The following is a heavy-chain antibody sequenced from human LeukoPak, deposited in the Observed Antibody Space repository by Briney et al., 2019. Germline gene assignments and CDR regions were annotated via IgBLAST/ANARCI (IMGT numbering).Heavy chain of an antibody. CDR3: ARAMGGAGTVTDY. Sequence: SETLSLTCTVSGGSIKSYYWGWIRQPPGKGLEWIGQIYYSGSTNYNPSLKSRVTISLDTSKNQFSLKLNSVTAADTAVYYCARAMGGAGTVTDYWGQGTLVTVSS. J-gene: IGHJ4*02. D-gene: IGHD6-13*01. CDR1: GGSIKSYY. CDR2: IYYSGST. V-gene: IGHV4-59*01.